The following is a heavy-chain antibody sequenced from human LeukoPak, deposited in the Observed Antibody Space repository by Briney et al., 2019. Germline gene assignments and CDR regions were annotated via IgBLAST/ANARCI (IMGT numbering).Heavy chain of an antibody. V-gene: IGHV4-59*13. CDR1: GGSISSYY. J-gene: IGHJ6*04. CDR2: FYYSGST. Sequence: EPSEPLTLTCSVSGGSISSYYWRWIRQPPGKGLEGIGYFYYSGSTNYNPPLKSRVTISVDAAKNQFTLKLSSVTAADTDVYYCARGSEGFWSGCFYYDMDVWGKGTTVTVSS. CDR3: ARGSEGFWSGCFYYDMDV. D-gene: IGHD3-3*01.